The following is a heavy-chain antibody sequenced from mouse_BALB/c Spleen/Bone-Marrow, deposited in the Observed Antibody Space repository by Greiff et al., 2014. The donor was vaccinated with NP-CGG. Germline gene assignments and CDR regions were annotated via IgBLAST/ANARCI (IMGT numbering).Heavy chain of an antibody. J-gene: IGHJ2*01. CDR1: GFNIKDTY. V-gene: IGHV14-3*02. CDR3: ANYYYGCHFDY. Sequence: EVQVVESGAALVKPGASVKLSCTASGFNIKDTYMHWVKQRPEQGLEWIGRIDPANGNTKYDPKFQGKATITADTSSNTAYLQLSSLTSEDAAVYYFANYYYGCHFDYWGQGTTLTVSA. D-gene: IGHD1-1*01. CDR2: IDPANGNT.